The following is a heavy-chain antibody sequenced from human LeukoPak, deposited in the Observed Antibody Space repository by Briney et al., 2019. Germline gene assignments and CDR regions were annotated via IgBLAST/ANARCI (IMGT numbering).Heavy chain of an antibody. Sequence: GGSLRLSCAASGFTFSSYGMHWVRQAPGKGLEWVEVISYDGSNKYYADSVKGRFTISRDNSKNTLYLQMNSLRAEDTAVYYCAIGGYYYDSSAHSYWGQGTLVTVSS. V-gene: IGHV3-30*03. CDR2: ISYDGSNK. J-gene: IGHJ4*02. D-gene: IGHD3-22*01. CDR3: AIGGYYYDSSAHSY. CDR1: GFTFSSYG.